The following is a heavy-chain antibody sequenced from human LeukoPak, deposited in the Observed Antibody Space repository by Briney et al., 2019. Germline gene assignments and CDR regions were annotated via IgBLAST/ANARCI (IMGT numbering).Heavy chain of an antibody. Sequence: LSLTCTVSGGSISSYYWSWVRQAPGKGLEWVGFIRSKAYGGTTEYAASVKGRFTISRDDSKSIAYLQMNSLKTEDTAVYYCTSNSRVDYWGQGTLVTVSS. V-gene: IGHV3-49*04. CDR3: TSNSRVDY. D-gene: IGHD1-20*01. J-gene: IGHJ4*02. CDR2: IRSKAYGGTT. CDR1: GGSISSYY.